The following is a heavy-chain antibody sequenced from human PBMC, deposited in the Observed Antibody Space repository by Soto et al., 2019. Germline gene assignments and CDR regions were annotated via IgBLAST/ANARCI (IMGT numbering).Heavy chain of an antibody. J-gene: IGHJ4*02. D-gene: IGHD3-3*01. CDR1: GFDFTYYA. Sequence: QVQLVESGGGAVQPGESLRLSCVASGFDFTYYAMHWVRQAPGKGLESVAVMSSDGSKIHHTDSVKGRFTISRDNSKNTLYLQMNSLRKEDTAVYFCAKDEGVGGTLGLFDYWGQGTQVSLSS. CDR2: MSSDGSKI. CDR3: AKDEGVGGTLGLFDY. V-gene: IGHV3-30*18.